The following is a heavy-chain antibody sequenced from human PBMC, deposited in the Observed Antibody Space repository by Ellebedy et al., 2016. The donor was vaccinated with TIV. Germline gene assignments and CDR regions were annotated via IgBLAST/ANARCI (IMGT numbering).Heavy chain of an antibody. CDR1: GYTFTGYY. CDR2: INPNSGGT. V-gene: IGHV1-2*02. Sequence: ASVKVSCXASGYTFTGYYMHWVRQAPGQGLEWMGWINPNSGGTNYAQKFQGRVTMTRDTSISTAYMELSRLRSDDTAVYYCARGRHGSSSFRGNWFNPWGQGTLVTVSS. CDR3: ARGRHGSSSFRGNWFNP. D-gene: IGHD6-6*01. J-gene: IGHJ5*02.